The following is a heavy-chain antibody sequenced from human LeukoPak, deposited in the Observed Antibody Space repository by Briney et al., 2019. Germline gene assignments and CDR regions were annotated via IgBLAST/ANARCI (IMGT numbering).Heavy chain of an antibody. J-gene: IGHJ2*01. CDR3: ARDYYGGNSEVISWHFDL. CDR2: VYDGGTT. V-gene: IGHV3-66*01. D-gene: IGHD4-23*01. Sequence: GGSLRLSCAASEFTVSSNYMSWVRQAPGRGLEWVSVVYDGGTTYYADSVKGRFTISRDKSKNTLYLQMNSLRAEDTAVYYCARDYYGGNSEVISWHFDLWGRGTLVSVSS. CDR1: EFTVSSNY.